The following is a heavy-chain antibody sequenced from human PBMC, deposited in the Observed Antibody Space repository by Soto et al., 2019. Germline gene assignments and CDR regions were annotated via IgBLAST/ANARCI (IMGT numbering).Heavy chain of an antibody. D-gene: IGHD4-17*01. CDR1: GFTFSSYA. J-gene: IGHJ5*02. V-gene: IGHV3-23*01. CDR2: ISGSGGTT. Sequence: GGSLRLSCAASGFTFSSYAMSWVRQAPGKGLEWVSTISGSGGTTYYADAVKGRFTISRDNSKNTLYLQINSLRAEDTAVYYCAKDSTYGDYVPSLHESWGQGTLVTVSS. CDR3: AKDSTYGDYVPSLHES.